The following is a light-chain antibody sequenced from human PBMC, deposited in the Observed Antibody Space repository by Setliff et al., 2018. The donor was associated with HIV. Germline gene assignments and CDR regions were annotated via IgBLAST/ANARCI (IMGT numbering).Light chain of an antibody. CDR3: SSYTSRSTKV. J-gene: IGLJ1*01. CDR2: DVN. CDR1: SSDVGGYNY. V-gene: IGLV2-14*01. Sequence: QSALAQPASVSGFPGQSITISCSGTSSDVGGYNYVSWYQQHPGKAPKLMIYDVNKRPSGVSNRFSGSKSGNTASLTISGLQAEDEADYYCSSYTSRSTKVFGTGTKVTVL.